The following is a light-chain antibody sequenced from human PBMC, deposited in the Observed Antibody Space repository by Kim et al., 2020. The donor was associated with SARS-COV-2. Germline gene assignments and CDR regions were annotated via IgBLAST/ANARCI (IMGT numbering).Light chain of an antibody. J-gene: IGKJ2*01. CDR3: QQYNSYSYT. V-gene: IGKV1-5*03. Sequence: SAFVGDRVTITGRASQSISSWLAWYQQKPGKAPKLLIYKASSLESGVPSRFSGSGSGTEFTLTISSLQPDDFATYYCQQYNSYSYTFGQGTKLEI. CDR1: QSISSW. CDR2: KAS.